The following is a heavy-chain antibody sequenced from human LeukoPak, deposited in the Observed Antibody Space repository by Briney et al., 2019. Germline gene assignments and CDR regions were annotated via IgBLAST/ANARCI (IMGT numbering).Heavy chain of an antibody. Sequence: SETPSLTCTVSGGSISSGSYYWSWIRQPAGKGLEWIGRIYTSGSTNYNPSLKSRVTISVDTSKNQFSLKLSSVTAADTAVYYCARDRFAFDIWGQGTMVTVSS. CDR3: ARDRFAFDI. J-gene: IGHJ3*02. CDR2: IYTSGST. CDR1: GGSISSGSYY. V-gene: IGHV4-61*02.